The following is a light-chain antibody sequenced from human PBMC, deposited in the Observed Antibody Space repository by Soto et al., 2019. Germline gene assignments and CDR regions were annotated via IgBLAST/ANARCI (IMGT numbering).Light chain of an antibody. CDR3: GTWDSSLSADNYV. CDR2: ENN. J-gene: IGLJ1*01. V-gene: IGLV1-51*02. Sequence: QSVLTQPPSVSATPGQKVTISCSGSSSNIGNNYVSRYQQLPGTAPKLLIYENNKRPSGIPDRFSGSKSGTSATLGITGLQTGDEADYYCGTWDSSLSADNYVFGTGTKLTVL. CDR1: SSNIGNNY.